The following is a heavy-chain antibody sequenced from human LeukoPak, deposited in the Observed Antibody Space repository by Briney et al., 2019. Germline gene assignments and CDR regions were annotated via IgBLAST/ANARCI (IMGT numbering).Heavy chain of an antibody. J-gene: IGHJ4*02. CDR2: IKQDGSEK. CDR1: GFTFSSYW. CDR3: ARDWRYSSSWYDY. Sequence: GGSLRLSCAASGFTFSSYWMSWVRQAPGKGLEWVANIKQDGSEKYYVDSVKGRFTISRDNAKNSLYLQMNSLRAEDTAVYYCARDWRYSSSWYDYRGQGTLVTVSS. D-gene: IGHD6-13*01. V-gene: IGHV3-7*01.